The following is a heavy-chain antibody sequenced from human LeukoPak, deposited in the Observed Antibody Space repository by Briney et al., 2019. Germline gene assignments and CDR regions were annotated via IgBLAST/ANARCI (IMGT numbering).Heavy chain of an antibody. J-gene: IGHJ4*02. D-gene: IGHD5-18*01. CDR1: GGSISPYY. V-gene: IGHV4-59*01. CDR3: ARFGYSYGLDY. Sequence: SETLSLTCTVSGGSISPYYWNWIRQPPGKGLEWIGYIHYSGSTYYNPSLKSRVTISVDTSKNQFSLKLSSVTAADTAVYYCARFGYSYGLDYWGQGTLVTVSS. CDR2: IHYSGST.